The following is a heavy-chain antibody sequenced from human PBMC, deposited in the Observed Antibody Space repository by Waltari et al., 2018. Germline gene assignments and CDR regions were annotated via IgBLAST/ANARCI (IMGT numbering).Heavy chain of an antibody. V-gene: IGHV4-4*07. Sequence: QEQLQESGPGLVKPSETLSLTCSVSGGSISNYYLSWIRPPAGKGLEWIGRIYTRVSANYSPSLKSRVTMSVDTSKNQFSLKLNSVTAADTAVYYCAREVRRDGFNYLDYWGQGTLVTVSS. CDR1: GGSISNYY. J-gene: IGHJ4*02. D-gene: IGHD5-12*01. CDR2: IYTRVSA. CDR3: AREVRRDGFNYLDY.